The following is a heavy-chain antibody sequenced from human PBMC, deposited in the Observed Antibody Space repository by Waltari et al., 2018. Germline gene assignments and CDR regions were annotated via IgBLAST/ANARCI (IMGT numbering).Heavy chain of an antibody. CDR2: IIPIFGTA. D-gene: IGHD2-15*01. CDR1: GGTFSRYA. V-gene: IGHV1-69*01. J-gene: IGHJ4*02. Sequence: QVQLVQSGAEVKKPGSSVKVSCKASGGTFSRYAIRWVRQAPGPGLEWWGGIIPIFGTANYAQKFQGRVTITADESTSTAYMELSSLRSEDTAVYYCARGAGQEGRDGNKAARDDYFDYWGQGTLVTVSS. CDR3: ARGAGQEGRDGNKAARDDYFDY.